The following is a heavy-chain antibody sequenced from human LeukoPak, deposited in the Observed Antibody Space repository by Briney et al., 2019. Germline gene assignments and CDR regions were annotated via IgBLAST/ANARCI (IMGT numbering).Heavy chain of an antibody. CDR3: AKDFTRAAAGTFDY. CDR1: GFTFSSYA. Sequence: GGSLRLSCAASGFTFSSYAMSWVRQAPGKGLEWVSAISGSGGSTYHADSMKGRFTISRDNSKNTLYLQMNSLRAEDTAVYYCAKDFTRAAAGTFDYWGQGTLVTVSS. J-gene: IGHJ4*02. D-gene: IGHD6-13*01. CDR2: ISGSGGST. V-gene: IGHV3-23*01.